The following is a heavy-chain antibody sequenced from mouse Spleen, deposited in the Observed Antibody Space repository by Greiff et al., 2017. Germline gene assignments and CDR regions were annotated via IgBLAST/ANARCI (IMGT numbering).Heavy chain of an antibody. D-gene: IGHD2-2*01. CDR2: IFPGSGST. Sequence: VQLQQSGAELVMPGASVKLSCKASGYTFTSYWMHWVKQRPGQGLEWIGEIFPGSGSTNYNEKFKGKATFTADTSSTTAYMQLSSLTTEDSAIYYCARRFFYGYDGFAYWGQGTLVTVSA. J-gene: IGHJ3*01. V-gene: IGHV1-9*01. CDR1: GYTFTSYW. CDR3: ARRFFYGYDGFAY.